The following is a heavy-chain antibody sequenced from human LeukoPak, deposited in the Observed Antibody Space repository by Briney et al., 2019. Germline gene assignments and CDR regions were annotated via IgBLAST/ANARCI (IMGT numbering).Heavy chain of an antibody. J-gene: IGHJ3*01. D-gene: IGHD4-17*01. Sequence: PGGSLRLSCAVSGFTFSRYALWWVRQAPGTGLELVSVIRAGGSPTLYADSVKGRFTVSRDNSRDALFLQMNSLRVEDTALYYCARDPNGDYVGAFDFWGQGTMVSVFS. CDR1: GFTFSRYA. V-gene: IGHV3-23*01. CDR3: ARDPNGDYVGAFDF. CDR2: IRAGGSPT.